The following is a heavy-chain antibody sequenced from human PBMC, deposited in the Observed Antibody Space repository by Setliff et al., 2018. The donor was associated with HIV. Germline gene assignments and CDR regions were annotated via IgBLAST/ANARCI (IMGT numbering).Heavy chain of an antibody. CDR2: FLAVLRKP. CDR3: ASPRSAGTYQGAFYYFLHV. D-gene: IGHD1-26*01. J-gene: IGHJ6*03. V-gene: IGHV1-69*13. CDR1: GDTFKGYA. Sequence: ASVKVSCKASGDTFKGYAFTWVRQAPGQGLEWMGDFLAVLRKPTHAERFQDRLTITADESTSTAYMELRDLRPEDTAVYFCASPRSAGTYQGAFYYFLHVWGKGTTVT.